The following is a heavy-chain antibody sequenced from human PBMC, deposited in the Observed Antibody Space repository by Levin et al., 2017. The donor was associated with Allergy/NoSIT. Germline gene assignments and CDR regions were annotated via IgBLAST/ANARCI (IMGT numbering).Heavy chain of an antibody. J-gene: IGHJ4*02. D-gene: IGHD2-15*01. CDR3: ARRGLYCSGGSCYYFDY. CDR1: GYSFTSYW. Sequence: GESLKISCQGSGYSFTSYWIGWVRQMPGKGLEWMGIIYPSDSDTRYSPSFQGQVTMSADKSMTTAYLQWSSLKASDTAMYYCARRGLYCSGGSCYYFDYWGQGTLVTVSS. CDR2: IYPSDSDT. V-gene: IGHV5-51*01.